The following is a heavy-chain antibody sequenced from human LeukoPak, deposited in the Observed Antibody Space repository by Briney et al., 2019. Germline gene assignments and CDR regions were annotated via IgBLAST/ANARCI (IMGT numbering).Heavy chain of an antibody. Sequence: ASVEVSCKASGYTFTGYYIHWVRQAPGQGLEWMGWINPKSGGTNYAQKFQGRVTMTRDTSISTAYMELSRLRSDDTAVYYCTRDGPGVTTNFDYWGQGTLVTVSS. J-gene: IGHJ4*02. D-gene: IGHD4-17*01. CDR3: TRDGPGVTTNFDY. V-gene: IGHV1-2*02. CDR2: INPKSGGT. CDR1: GYTFTGYY.